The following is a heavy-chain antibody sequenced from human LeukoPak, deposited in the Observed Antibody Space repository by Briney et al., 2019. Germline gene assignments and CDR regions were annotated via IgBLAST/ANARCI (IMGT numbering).Heavy chain of an antibody. CDR3: ARGVVMAGIFY. CDR1: GDSISSSNYY. V-gene: IGHV4-39*07. CDR2: ISYSGST. D-gene: IGHD6-19*01. Sequence: SETLSLTCTVSGDSISSSNYYWDWIRQPPGKGLEWLGSISYSGSTYYNPSLKSRVTISVDTSKNQFSLKLTSVTAADTAVYCCARGVVMAGIFYWGQGSLVTVSS. J-gene: IGHJ4*02.